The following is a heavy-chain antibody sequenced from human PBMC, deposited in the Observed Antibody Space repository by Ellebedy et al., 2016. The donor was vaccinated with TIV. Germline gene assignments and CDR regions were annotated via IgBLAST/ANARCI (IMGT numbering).Heavy chain of an antibody. J-gene: IGHJ4*02. CDR3: ARGAGFLIDY. CDR1: GFIFSGYW. CDR2: MKEDGREI. Sequence: GESLKISCAASGFIFSGYWMNWVRQAPGKGLEWVAIMKEDGREIYYLGSVKGRFTISRDNAKSSVFLQMNSLRAEDSAVYYCARGAGFLIDYWGQGTLVTVSS. D-gene: IGHD4/OR15-4a*01. V-gene: IGHV3-7*04.